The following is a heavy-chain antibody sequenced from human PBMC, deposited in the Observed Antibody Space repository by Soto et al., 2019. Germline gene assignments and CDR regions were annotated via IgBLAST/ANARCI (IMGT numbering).Heavy chain of an antibody. CDR1: DGSLTRNNW. CDR2: IYRTGST. CDR3: ASRDPGTSVDY. Sequence: PDTLSLTCAVSDGSLTRNNWWTLVRQPQGQGLEWIGEIYRTGSTNYNPSLKSRVTISLDKSENQFSLKVTSLTAADTAVYYCASRDPGTSVDYWGQGTLVTVSS. D-gene: IGHD1-7*01. V-gene: IGHV4-4*03. J-gene: IGHJ4*02.